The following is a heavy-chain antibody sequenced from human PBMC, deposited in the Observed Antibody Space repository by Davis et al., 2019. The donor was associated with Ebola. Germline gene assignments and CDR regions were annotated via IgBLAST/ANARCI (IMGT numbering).Heavy chain of an antibody. D-gene: IGHD3-22*01. Sequence: ASVKVSCKASGYTFTGYYMHWVRQAPGQGLEWMGIINPSGGSTSYAQKFQGRVTMTRDTSTSTVYMELSSLRSEDTAVYYCARTSYYYDSSGYYYRNWFDPWGQGTLVTVSS. CDR1: GYTFTGYY. J-gene: IGHJ5*02. CDR2: INPSGGST. CDR3: ARTSYYYDSSGYYYRNWFDP. V-gene: IGHV1-46*01.